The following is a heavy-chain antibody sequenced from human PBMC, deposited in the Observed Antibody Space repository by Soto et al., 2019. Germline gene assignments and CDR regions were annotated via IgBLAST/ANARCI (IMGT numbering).Heavy chain of an antibody. CDR1: GFTFSSYS. V-gene: IGHV3-21*01. CDR3: ATKPSSGKSDY. Sequence: EVQLVEAGGGLVKPGGSLRLSCAASGFTFSSYSMNWVRQAPGKGLEWVSSISSSSSYIYYADSVKGRFTISRDNAKNSLYLQMNRMRAEDTDVYYCATKPSSGKSDYWGQGTLVTVSS. D-gene: IGHD6-19*01. CDR2: ISSSSSYI. J-gene: IGHJ4*02.